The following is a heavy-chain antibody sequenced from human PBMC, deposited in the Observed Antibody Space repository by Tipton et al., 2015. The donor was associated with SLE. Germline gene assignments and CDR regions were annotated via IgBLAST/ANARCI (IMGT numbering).Heavy chain of an antibody. Sequence: LRLSCTVSGGSISSYYWSWIRQPPGRGLEWIGEINHSGSTKYNPSLKSRVTISVDRSKNQFSLKLTSVTAADTAVYYCARNSSGWTVIGGFDYWGQGTLVTVSS. V-gene: IGHV4-34*01. J-gene: IGHJ4*02. D-gene: IGHD6-19*01. CDR2: INHSGST. CDR1: GGSISSYY. CDR3: ARNSSGWTVIGGFDY.